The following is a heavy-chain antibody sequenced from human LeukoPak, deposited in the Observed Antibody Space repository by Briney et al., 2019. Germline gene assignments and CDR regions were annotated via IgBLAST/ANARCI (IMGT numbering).Heavy chain of an antibody. CDR3: ARSQSSSLIDY. V-gene: IGHV3-33*01. J-gene: IGHJ4*02. CDR1: GFSLSAYG. CDR2: IWYDGTSK. D-gene: IGHD6-13*01. Sequence: GGSLRLSCAAYGFSLSAYGVHWVRQAPGKGLEWVAVIWYDGTSKDYADCVKGRFTFSRDNSKNTLYLQMSSLTVEDTAVYYCARSQSSSLIDYWGQGTLVTVSS.